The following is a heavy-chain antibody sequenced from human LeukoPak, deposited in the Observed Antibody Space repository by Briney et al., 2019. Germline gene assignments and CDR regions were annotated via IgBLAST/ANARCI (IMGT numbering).Heavy chain of an antibody. J-gene: IGHJ4*02. Sequence: EGSLRLFCAASGFSVISNYMNWVRQAPGKGLEWVSVIYSAGSANYIDSVKGRFTISRDNSKNTLYLQMNSLRAEDTAVYYCARGPAHSSSWYGGSVYYFDYWGQGTLVTVSS. CDR1: GFSVISNY. V-gene: IGHV3-53*01. D-gene: IGHD6-13*01. CDR3: ARGPAHSSSWYGGSVYYFDY. CDR2: IYSAGSA.